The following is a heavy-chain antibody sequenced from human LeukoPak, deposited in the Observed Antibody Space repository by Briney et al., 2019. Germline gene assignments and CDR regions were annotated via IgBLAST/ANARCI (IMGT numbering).Heavy chain of an antibody. CDR1: GFTFGSDA. CDR2: LSYSGGYT. Sequence: GGSLRLSCAASGFTFGSDAMSWVRQAPGKGLEWVSALSYSGGYTYYADSVKGRFTITRDNYKNMLYLQMNSLRAEDTAVYYCTKDFTFSGSYYWGQGTLVIVSS. J-gene: IGHJ4*02. D-gene: IGHD1-26*01. V-gene: IGHV3-23*01. CDR3: TKDFTFSGSYY.